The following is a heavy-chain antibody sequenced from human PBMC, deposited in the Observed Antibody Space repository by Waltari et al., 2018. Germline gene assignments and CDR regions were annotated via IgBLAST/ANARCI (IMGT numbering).Heavy chain of an antibody. V-gene: IGHV3-21*01. CDR3: ARALRAAVGTTADY. J-gene: IGHJ4*02. CDR1: GFTFSSHS. CDR2: ISSSSSYI. D-gene: IGHD1-1*01. Sequence: EVQLVESGGGLVKPGGSLSLSCAASGFTFSSHSMTWVLPPPGKGLEWVSSISSSSSYIYYADSVKGRFTISRDNAKNSLYLQMNSLRAEDTAVYYCARALRAAVGTTADYWGQGTLVTVSS.